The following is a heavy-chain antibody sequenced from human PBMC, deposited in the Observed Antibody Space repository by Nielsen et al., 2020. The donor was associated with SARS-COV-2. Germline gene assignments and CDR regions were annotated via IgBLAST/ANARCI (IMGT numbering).Heavy chain of an antibody. CDR3: ARRDADY. J-gene: IGHJ4*02. CDR1: GGTFSSYA. V-gene: IGHV1-8*02. CDR2: MNPDSGNT. Sequence: ASVKVSCKASGGTFSSYAISWVRQAPGQGLEWMGWMNPDSGNTGYAQQFQGRVTMTRDTSISTAYMELSRLRSDDTAVYYCARRDADYWGQGTLVTVSS. D-gene: IGHD5-24*01.